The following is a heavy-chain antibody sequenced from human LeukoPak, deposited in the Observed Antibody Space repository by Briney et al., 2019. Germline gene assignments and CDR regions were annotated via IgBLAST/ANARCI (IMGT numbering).Heavy chain of an antibody. Sequence: ETLSLTCTVSGGSFNSYYWSWIRQPPGKGLEWIGEINHSGSTNYNPSLKSRVTISVDTSKNQFSLKLSSVTAADTAVYYCARTMTGVRAVDYWGQGTLVTVSS. V-gene: IGHV4-34*01. CDR1: GGSFNSYY. CDR2: INHSGST. CDR3: ARTMTGVRAVDY. J-gene: IGHJ4*02. D-gene: IGHD3-10*01.